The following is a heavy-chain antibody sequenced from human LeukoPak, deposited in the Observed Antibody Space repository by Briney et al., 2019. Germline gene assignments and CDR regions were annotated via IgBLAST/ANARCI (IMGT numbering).Heavy chain of an antibody. Sequence: GGSLRLSCAASGLTFSSHWMHWVRQAPGRGLEWISYISRSSGTIYYADSVKGRFTISRDNGKNSLYLQMNSLRAEDAAVYYCAQFDVLSGYYSGFDVWGQGTTVIVSS. D-gene: IGHD3-3*01. CDR2: ISRSSGTI. J-gene: IGHJ6*02. CDR3: AQFDVLSGYYSGFDV. CDR1: GLTFSSHW. V-gene: IGHV3-48*01.